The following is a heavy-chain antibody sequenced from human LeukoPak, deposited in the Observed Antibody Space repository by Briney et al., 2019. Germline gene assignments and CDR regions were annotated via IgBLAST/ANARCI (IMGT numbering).Heavy chain of an antibody. J-gene: IGHJ4*02. CDR2: IYYSGST. V-gene: IGHV4-59*01. D-gene: IGHD6-19*01. CDR3: ARTVAGTFDY. CDR1: GGSISSYY. Sequence: SETLSLTCTVSGGSISSYYWSWIRQPPGKGLEWTGYIYYSGSTNYNPSLKSRVTISVDTSKNQFSLKLSSVTAADTAVYYCARTVAGTFDYWGQGTLVTVSS.